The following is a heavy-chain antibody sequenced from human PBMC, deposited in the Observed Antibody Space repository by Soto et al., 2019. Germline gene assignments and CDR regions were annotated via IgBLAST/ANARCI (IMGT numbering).Heavy chain of an antibody. CDR1: GFTLTRSA. D-gene: IGHD2-2*02. V-gene: IGHV3-23*01. Sequence: PGGSLRLSCAGSGFTLTRSAVSWVRQAPGKGLEWVSAISGSGGSTYYADSVKGRFTISRDNSKNTLYLQMNSLRAEDTAVYYCAKCRAGYCSSTSCHTEPYWGQGTLVTVSS. CDR3: AKCRAGYCSSTSCHTEPY. J-gene: IGHJ4*02. CDR2: ISGSGGST.